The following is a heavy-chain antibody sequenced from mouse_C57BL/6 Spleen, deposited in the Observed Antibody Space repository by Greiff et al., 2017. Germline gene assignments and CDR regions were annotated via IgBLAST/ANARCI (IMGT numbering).Heavy chain of an antibody. CDR1: GFSLTSYG. J-gene: IGHJ2*01. CDR3: ARNWDGNYLYYFDY. V-gene: IGHV2-2*01. CDR2: IWSGGST. D-gene: IGHD2-1*01. Sequence: QVQLQQSGPGLVQPSQCLSISCTASGFSLTSYGVHWVRQSPGKGLEWLGVIWSGGSTDNNAAFISSLSIGKDNSKSQVFFKMNRLQAGDTAIYYCARNWDGNYLYYFDYWGQGTTLTVSS.